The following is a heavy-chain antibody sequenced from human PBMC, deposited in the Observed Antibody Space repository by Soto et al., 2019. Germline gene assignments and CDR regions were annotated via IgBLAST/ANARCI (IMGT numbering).Heavy chain of an antibody. V-gene: IGHV3-33*01. Sequence: GGSLRLSCAASGFTFSSYGMHWVRQAPGKGLEGVAVIWYDGSNKYYADSVKCRFTISRDNSKSTVYLQMNSLRAEDTAVYYCGGAVKQVAADLFDYWGQGTLVTVSS. CDR1: GFTFSSYG. CDR2: IWYDGSNK. J-gene: IGHJ4*02. D-gene: IGHD1-26*01. CDR3: GGAVKQVAADLFDY.